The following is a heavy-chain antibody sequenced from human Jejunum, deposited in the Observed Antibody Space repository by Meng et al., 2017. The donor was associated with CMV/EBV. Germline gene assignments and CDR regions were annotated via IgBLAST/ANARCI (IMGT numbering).Heavy chain of an antibody. V-gene: IGHV1-8*02. CDR3: ARGRRTIFGMVITYYFDS. Sequence: FTTYDINWVRQATGQGREWMGWMKPDSGDTGYAQKFQGRVTITRNTSISTAYMEVSSLRSDDTAVYYCARGRRTIFGMVITYYFDSWGQGTLVTVSS. J-gene: IGHJ4*02. CDR1: FTTYD. CDR2: MKPDSGDT. D-gene: IGHD3-3*01.